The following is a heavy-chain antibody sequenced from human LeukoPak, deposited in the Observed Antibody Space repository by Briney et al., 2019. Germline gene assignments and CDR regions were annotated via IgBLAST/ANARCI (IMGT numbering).Heavy chain of an antibody. CDR1: GYTFTSYG. CDR2: ISAYNGNT. D-gene: IGHD2-2*01. V-gene: IGHV1-18*01. CDR3: ARAGPNVLGYCSSTSCPPFFDY. Sequence: GASVKVSCKASGYTFTSYGISWVRQAPGQGLEWMGWISAYNGNTNYAQKLQGRVTMTTDTSTSTAYMELRSLRSDDTAVYYCARAGPNVLGYCSSTSCPPFFDYWGQGTLVTVSS. J-gene: IGHJ4*02.